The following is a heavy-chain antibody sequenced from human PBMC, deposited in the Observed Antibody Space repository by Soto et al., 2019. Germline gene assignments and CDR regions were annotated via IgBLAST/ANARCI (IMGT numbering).Heavy chain of an antibody. J-gene: IGHJ3*02. Sequence: ASVKVSCKASGYTFTSYGISWGRQAPGQGLEWMGWISAYNGNTNYAQKLQGRVTMTTDTSTSTAYMELRSLRSDDTAVYYCARDRAAAGTSNAFDIWGQGTMVTVSS. CDR3: ARDRAAAGTSNAFDI. D-gene: IGHD6-13*01. V-gene: IGHV1-18*01. CDR2: ISAYNGNT. CDR1: GYTFTSYG.